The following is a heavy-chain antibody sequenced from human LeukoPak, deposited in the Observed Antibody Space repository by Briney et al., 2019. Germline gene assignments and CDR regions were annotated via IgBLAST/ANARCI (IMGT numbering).Heavy chain of an antibody. D-gene: IGHD1/OR15-1a*01. CDR3: ARSIIGTRSKFDY. J-gene: IGHJ4*02. CDR2: VYYSGST. CDR1: GGSISSYY. V-gene: IGHV4-59*08. Sequence: SETLSLTCTVSGGSISSYYWSWIRQPPGKGLEWIGYVYYSGSTNYNPSLKSRVTISVDTSKNHFSLKLSSVTAADTAVYSCARSIIGTRSKFDYWGQGTLVTVSS.